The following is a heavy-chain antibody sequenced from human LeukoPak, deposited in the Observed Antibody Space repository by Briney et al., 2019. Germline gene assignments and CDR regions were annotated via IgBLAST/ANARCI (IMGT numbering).Heavy chain of an antibody. CDR1: GGSFGGYY. V-gene: IGHV4-34*01. CDR2: INHSGSS. Sequence: ASETLSLTCAVYGGSFGGYYWSWIRQPPGKGLEWIGEINHSGSSNYNPSLKSRVTILVDTSKNQFSLKLSSVTAADTAVYYCARVQTTNIPGYSSGWAFDIWGQGTMVTVSS. J-gene: IGHJ3*02. CDR3: ARVQTTNIPGYSSGWAFDI. D-gene: IGHD6-19*01.